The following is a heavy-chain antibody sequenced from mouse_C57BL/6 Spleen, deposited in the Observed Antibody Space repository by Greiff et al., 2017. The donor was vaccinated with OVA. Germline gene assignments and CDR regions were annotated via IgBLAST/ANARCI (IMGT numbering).Heavy chain of an antibody. CDR2: ISSGGDYI. D-gene: IGHD2-3*01. CDR3: SREGFDGYYVDY. Sequence: EVMLVESGEGLVKPGGSLKLSCAASGFTFSSYAMSWVRQTPEKRLEWVAYISSGGDYIYYADTVKGRFTISRDNARNTLYLQMSSLKSEDTAMYYCSREGFDGYYVDYWGQGTTLTVSS. J-gene: IGHJ2*01. CDR1: GFTFSSYA. V-gene: IGHV5-9-1*02.